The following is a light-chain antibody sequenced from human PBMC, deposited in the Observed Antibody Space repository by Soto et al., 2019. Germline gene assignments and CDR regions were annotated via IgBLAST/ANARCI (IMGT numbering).Light chain of an antibody. CDR3: QHYSSSPLYT. J-gene: IGKJ2*01. Sequence: IVLTQSPGTLSLSPGERATLSCRASQRVSSSYLAWYQQKPGQAPRLLIYGASSRATGIPDRFSGSGSGTDFTLTISRLEPEDFAVYYCQHYSSSPLYTFGQGTKLEIK. CDR2: GAS. V-gene: IGKV3-20*01. CDR1: QRVSSSY.